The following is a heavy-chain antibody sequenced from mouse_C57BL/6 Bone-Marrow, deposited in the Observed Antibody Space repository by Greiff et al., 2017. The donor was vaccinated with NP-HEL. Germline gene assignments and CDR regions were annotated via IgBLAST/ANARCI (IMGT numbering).Heavy chain of an antibody. J-gene: IGHJ4*01. CDR1: GYTFTSYW. V-gene: IGHV1-53*01. CDR3: ARRGLRPGYAMDY. CDR2: INPSNGGT. D-gene: IGHD2-4*01. Sequence: QVQLQQPGTELVKPGASVKLSCKASGYTFTSYWMHWVKQRPGQGLEWIGNINPSNGGTNYNEKFKGKATLTADKSSSTAYMELRSLTSEDSAVYFCARRGLRPGYAMDYWGQGTSVTVSS.